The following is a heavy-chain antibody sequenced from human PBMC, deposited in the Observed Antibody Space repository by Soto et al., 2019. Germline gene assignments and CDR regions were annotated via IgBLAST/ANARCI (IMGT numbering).Heavy chain of an antibody. CDR1: GFTFSSYG. Sequence: QVQLVESGGGVVQPGRSLRLSCAASGFTFSSYGMHWVRQAPGKGLEWVAFIWYDGSNKYYADSVKGRFTISRDKSKNTLYLQMNSLRAEATAVYYCARDVGTAYVGSWGQGTLISDSS. J-gene: IGHJ4*02. D-gene: IGHD2-21*02. V-gene: IGHV3-33*01. CDR3: ARDVGTAYVGS. CDR2: IWYDGSNK.